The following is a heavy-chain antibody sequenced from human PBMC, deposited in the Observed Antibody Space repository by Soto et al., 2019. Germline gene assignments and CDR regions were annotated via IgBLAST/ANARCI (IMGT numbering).Heavy chain of an antibody. V-gene: IGHV3-23*01. D-gene: IGHD2-8*01. CDR2: ISGSGGST. J-gene: IGHJ4*02. Sequence: GGSLRLSCAASGFTFSTYAMSWVRQAPGKGLEWVSAISGSGGSTYYADSVKGRFTISRDNSKNTLYLQMNSLRAEDTAVYYCAKGSYCTNGICYHYWGEGTLVTVYS. CDR1: GFTFSTYA. CDR3: AKGSYCTNGICYHY.